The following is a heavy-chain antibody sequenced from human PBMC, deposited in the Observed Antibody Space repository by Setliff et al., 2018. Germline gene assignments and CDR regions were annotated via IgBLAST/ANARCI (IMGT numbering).Heavy chain of an antibody. D-gene: IGHD2-15*01. CDR1: CGSISSGSYY. CDR3: ARGGGGKPFDY. J-gene: IGHJ4*02. Sequence: TLSLTCPVSCGSISSGSYYWNWIRQPAGKGLEWIGRIYTSGNTNYNPSLKSRVTISVDTSKNQFSLKLSSVTAADTAVYYCARGGGGKPFDYWGQGTLVTVSS. CDR2: IYTSGNT. V-gene: IGHV4-61*02.